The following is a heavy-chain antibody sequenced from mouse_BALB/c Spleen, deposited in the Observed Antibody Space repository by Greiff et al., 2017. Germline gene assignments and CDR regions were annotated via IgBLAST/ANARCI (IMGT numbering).Heavy chain of an antibody. V-gene: IGHV1-67*01. CDR3: ARWDGYFLDV. D-gene: IGHD2-3*01. CDR1: GYTFTDYA. Sequence: QVQLKESGPELVRPGVSVKISCKGSGYTFTDYAMHWVKQSHAKSLEWIGVISTYYGNTNYNQKFKGKATMTVDKSSSTAYMELARLTSEDSAIYYCARWDGYFLDVWGAGTTVTVSS. CDR2: ISTYYGNT. J-gene: IGHJ1*01.